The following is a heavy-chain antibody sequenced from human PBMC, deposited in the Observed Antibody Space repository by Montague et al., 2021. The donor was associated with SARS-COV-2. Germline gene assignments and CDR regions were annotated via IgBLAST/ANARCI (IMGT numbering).Heavy chain of an antibody. V-gene: IGHV4-59*01. CDR2: MYYSGST. J-gene: IGHJ6*02. CDR1: GGSISNYY. Sequence: SETLSLTCTVSGGSISNYYWSWIRQSPGKGLEWIAYMYYSGSTKYNPSLKSRATISVDTSKNQFSLTLSSMTAADTAVYYCARARGVTIFGVSGAYYGMDIWGQGTTVTVS. CDR3: ARARGVTIFGVSGAYYGMDI. D-gene: IGHD3-3*01.